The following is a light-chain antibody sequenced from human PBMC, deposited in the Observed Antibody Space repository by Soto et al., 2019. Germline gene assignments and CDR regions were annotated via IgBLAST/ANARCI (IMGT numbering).Light chain of an antibody. J-gene: IGKJ5*01. Sequence: EIVMTQSPATLSVSPGERATLSCRAIQSVSINLAWYQQKPGQAPRLLIYDTSNRATGIPARFSGSGSGTGFTLTISSLEPEDFAVYYCQQRSNWPPEITFGQGTRLEIK. V-gene: IGKV3-11*01. CDR1: QSVSIN. CDR3: QQRSNWPPEIT. CDR2: DTS.